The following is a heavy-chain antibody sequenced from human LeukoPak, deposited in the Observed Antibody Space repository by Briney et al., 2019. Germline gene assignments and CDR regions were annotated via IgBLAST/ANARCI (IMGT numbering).Heavy chain of an antibody. J-gene: IGHJ3*02. V-gene: IGHV4-59*01. D-gene: IGHD1-14*01. CDR1: GGSISSYY. Sequence: PSETLSLTCTVSGGSISSYYWSWIRQPPGKGLEWIGYIYYSGSTNYNPSLKSRVTISVDTSKNQFSLKRSSVTAADTAVYYCARGNRGRDAFDIWGQGTMVTVSS. CDR3: ARGNRGRDAFDI. CDR2: IYYSGST.